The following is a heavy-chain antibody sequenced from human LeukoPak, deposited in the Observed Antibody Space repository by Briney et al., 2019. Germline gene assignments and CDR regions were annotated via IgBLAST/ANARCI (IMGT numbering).Heavy chain of an antibody. Sequence: PGGSLRLSCAASGFTFSSYSMNWVRQAPGKGLEWVSSISSSSSYIYYADSVKGRFTISRDNAKNTLYLQMNGLRAEDTAVYYCAKIKGPRTGYAFDIWGQGTMVTVSS. D-gene: IGHD3/OR15-3a*01. CDR1: GFTFSSYS. J-gene: IGHJ3*02. CDR2: ISSSSSYI. CDR3: AKIKGPRTGYAFDI. V-gene: IGHV3-21*04.